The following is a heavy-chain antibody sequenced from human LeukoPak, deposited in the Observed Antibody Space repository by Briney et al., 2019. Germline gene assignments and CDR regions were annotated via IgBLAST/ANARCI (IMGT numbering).Heavy chain of an antibody. CDR3: AKRDASGAYDSFDY. Sequence: GGSLRLSCAASGLTFSSFAMGLVRQAPGKGLEWVSAISGSGGSTSYADSVKGGFTMSRENSRNTLYLQMNSLRADDTAVYYCAKRDASGAYDSFDYWGQGTRVTVSS. CDR1: GLTFSSFA. CDR2: ISGSGGST. J-gene: IGHJ4*02. V-gene: IGHV3-23*01. D-gene: IGHD5-12*01.